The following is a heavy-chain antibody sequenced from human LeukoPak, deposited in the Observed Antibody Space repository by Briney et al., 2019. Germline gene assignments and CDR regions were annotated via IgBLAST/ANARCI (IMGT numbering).Heavy chain of an antibody. Sequence: SETLSLTCAVYGGSFSGYYWSWIRQPPGKGLEWIGEINHSGSTNYNPSLKSRVTISVDTSKNQFSLKLSSVTAADTAVYYCARRLGGGHDILTGPGKTGFDYWGQGTLVTVSS. J-gene: IGHJ4*02. V-gene: IGHV4-34*01. CDR1: GGSFSGYY. CDR3: ARRLGGGHDILTGPGKTGFDY. D-gene: IGHD3-9*01. CDR2: INHSGST.